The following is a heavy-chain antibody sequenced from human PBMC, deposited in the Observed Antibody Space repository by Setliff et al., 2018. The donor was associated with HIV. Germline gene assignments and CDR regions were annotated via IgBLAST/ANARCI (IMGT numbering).Heavy chain of an antibody. Sequence: GGSLRLSCEASGFTLINYGMLWVRQAPGKGLEWVSYTPISGTDAYYADSVKGRFTISRDDAENSLFLQLDSLRDEDTAVYYCARSQGIGNYHMDVWGTGTTVTVSS. J-gene: IGHJ6*03. D-gene: IGHD2-15*01. V-gene: IGHV3-48*03. CDR3: ARSQGIGNYHMDV. CDR1: GFTLINYG. CDR2: TPISGTDA.